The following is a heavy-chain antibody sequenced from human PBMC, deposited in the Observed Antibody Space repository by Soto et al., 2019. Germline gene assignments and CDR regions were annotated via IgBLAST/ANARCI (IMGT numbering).Heavy chain of an antibody. V-gene: IGHV1-69*02. CDR1: GGTFSNYT. D-gene: IGHD4-17*01. CDR2: IIPILGIP. CDR3: ARSQGPSRGDQALDY. Sequence: QVQLVQSGAEVKKPGSSVKVSCKASGGTFSNYTVSWVRQAPGQGLEWMGRIIPILGIPTYAQKFQGRVTITADKSTRTVYRELSSLRSEDTAVYYCARSQGPSRGDQALDYWGQGTPVTVSS. J-gene: IGHJ4*02.